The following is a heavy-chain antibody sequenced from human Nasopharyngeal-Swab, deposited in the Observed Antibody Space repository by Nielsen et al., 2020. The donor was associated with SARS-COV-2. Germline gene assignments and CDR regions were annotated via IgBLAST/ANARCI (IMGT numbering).Heavy chain of an antibody. J-gene: IGHJ4*02. Sequence: ASVKVSCKASGYTFTGYYIHWLRQVPGQGLEWVGCINPDSGDTQYAQKFQGRVTVTSDRSRSTAYIDLSRLRSDDTAVYYCARDYYDNYDSDYWGQGTLVTVSS. D-gene: IGHD3-22*01. V-gene: IGHV1-2*02. CDR3: ARDYYDNYDSDY. CDR2: INPDSGDT. CDR1: GYTFTGYY.